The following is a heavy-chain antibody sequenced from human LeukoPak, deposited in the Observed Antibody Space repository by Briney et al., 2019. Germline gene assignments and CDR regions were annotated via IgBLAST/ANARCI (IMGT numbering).Heavy chain of an antibody. Sequence: ASVKVSCKASGGTFNSYAISWVRQAPGQGLEWMGGIIPIFGTANYAQKFQGRVTITTDESTSTAYMELSSLRSEDTAVYYCARDGPTMIFGYWGQGTLVTVSS. CDR2: IIPIFGTA. V-gene: IGHV1-69*05. CDR3: ARDGPTMIFGY. J-gene: IGHJ4*02. CDR1: GGTFNSYA. D-gene: IGHD3-22*01.